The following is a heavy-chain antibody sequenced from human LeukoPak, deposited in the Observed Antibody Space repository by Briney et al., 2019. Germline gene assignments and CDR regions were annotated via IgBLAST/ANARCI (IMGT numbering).Heavy chain of an antibody. CDR2: IIPIFGTA. J-gene: IGHJ4*02. D-gene: IGHD4-17*01. CDR3: ATEHSRDYAYLNYFDY. Sequence: ASVKVSCKASGGTFSSYAISWVRQAPGQGLEWMGGIIPIFGTANYAQKFQGRVTITADKSTSTAYMELSSLRSEDTAVYYCATEHSRDYAYLNYFDYWGQGTLVTVSS. V-gene: IGHV1-69*06. CDR1: GGTFSSYA.